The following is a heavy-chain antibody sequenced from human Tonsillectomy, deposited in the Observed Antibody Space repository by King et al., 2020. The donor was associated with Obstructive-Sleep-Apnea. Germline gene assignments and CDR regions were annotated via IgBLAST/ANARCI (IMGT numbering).Heavy chain of an antibody. CDR2: IYYGGCP. V-gene: IGHV4-39*07. CDR1: GGSISSTIHY. J-gene: IGHJ5*02. CDR3: ARYSSSWYGRFDP. Sequence: QLQESGPGLVKPSETLSLTCTVSGGSISSTIHYCGWIRQPPGKGLEWVGSIYYGGCPYSNPSLKSRVTISVDTSRNQFSLKLRSVTAADTAVYYCARYSSSWYGRFDPWGQGTLVTVSS. D-gene: IGHD6-13*01.